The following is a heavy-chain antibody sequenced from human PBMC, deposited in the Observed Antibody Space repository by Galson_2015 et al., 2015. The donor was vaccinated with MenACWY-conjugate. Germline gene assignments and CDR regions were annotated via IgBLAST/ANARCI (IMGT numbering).Heavy chain of an antibody. D-gene: IGHD2-15*01. CDR1: GFTFSSYW. CDR2: IKQDGSEK. CDR3: ARDFAKWVAEGNDAFDL. Sequence: SLRLSCAASGFTFSSYWMSWVRQAPGKGLEWVANIKQDGSEKYYVDSVKGRFTISRDNAKNSLYLQMNRLRAEDTAVYYCARDFAKWVAEGNDAFDLWGQGTLVTVSS. J-gene: IGHJ3*01. V-gene: IGHV3-7*03.